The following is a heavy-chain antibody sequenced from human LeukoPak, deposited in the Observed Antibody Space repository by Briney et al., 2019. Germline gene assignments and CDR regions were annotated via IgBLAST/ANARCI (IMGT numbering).Heavy chain of an antibody. CDR1: GFTFSSYA. J-gene: IGHJ4*02. V-gene: IGHV3-23*01. Sequence: GGSLRLSCAASGFTFSSYAMSWVRQAPGKGLEWVSGISGSGGSTYYADSVKGRFTISRDNSRSTLYLQMNSPRAEDTAVYYCAILPGYSSGWYEVNYWGQGTLITVSS. CDR2: ISGSGGST. CDR3: AILPGYSSGWYEVNY. D-gene: IGHD6-13*01.